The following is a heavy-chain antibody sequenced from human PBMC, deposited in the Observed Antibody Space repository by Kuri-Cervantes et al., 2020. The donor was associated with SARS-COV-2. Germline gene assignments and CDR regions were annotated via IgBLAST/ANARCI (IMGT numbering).Heavy chain of an antibody. V-gene: IGHV4-34*01. D-gene: IGHD2-2*01. CDR1: GGSFSGYY. J-gene: IGHJ4*02. Sequence: GSLRLSCAVYGGSFSGYYWSWIRQPPGKGLEWIGEINHSESTNYNPSLKSRVTISVDTSKNQFSLKLSSVTAADTAVYYCASRYCSSTSCYRTTGKYYFDYWGQGTLVTVSS. CDR2: INHSEST. CDR3: ASRYCSSTSCYRTTGKYYFDY.